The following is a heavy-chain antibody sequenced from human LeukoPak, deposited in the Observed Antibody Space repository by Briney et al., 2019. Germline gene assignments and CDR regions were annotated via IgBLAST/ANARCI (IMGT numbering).Heavy chain of an antibody. J-gene: IGHJ6*02. CDR2: IIPIFGTA. D-gene: IGHD2-21*02. CDR3: ARGGPLAYCGGDCYIGDNYYYYGMDV. Sequence: GASVKVSCKASGGTFSSYAISWVRQAPGQGLEWMGVIIPIFGTANYAQKFQGRVTITADESTSTAYMELSSLRSEDTAVYYCARGGPLAYCGGDCYIGDNYYYYGMDVWGQGTTVTVSS. CDR1: GGTFSSYA. V-gene: IGHV1-69*13.